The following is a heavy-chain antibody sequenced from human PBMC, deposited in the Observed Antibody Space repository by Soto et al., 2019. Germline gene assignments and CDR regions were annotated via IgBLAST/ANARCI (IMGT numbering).Heavy chain of an antibody. D-gene: IGHD3-22*01. V-gene: IGHV3-48*02. CDR2: ISRSSSSM. Sequence: PGGSLRLSCAASGFTFSSYSMNWVRQAPGKGLEWVSYISRSSSSMYYADSVRGRFTISRDNAYNSLYLQMNSLRDEDTAVYYCARADYDTSGYYFDYWGQGALVTVSS. J-gene: IGHJ4*02. CDR3: ARADYDTSGYYFDY. CDR1: GFTFSSYS.